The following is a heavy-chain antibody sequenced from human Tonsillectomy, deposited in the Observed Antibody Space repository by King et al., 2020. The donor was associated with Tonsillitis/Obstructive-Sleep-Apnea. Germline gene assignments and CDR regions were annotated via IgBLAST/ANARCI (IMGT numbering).Heavy chain of an antibody. CDR3: ATTLRRGVGVAVPQWGGAGFDY. Sequence: QLVQSGAEVKKPGASVKVSCKVSGYTLTELSIHWVRQAPGKGLTWMGGFDPEHGEIIYAQKFQGRVTMTEDTSTDTAYMELSSLRSEDTAVYSCATTLRRGVGVAVPQWGGAGFDYWGQGTLVTVSS. CDR2: FDPEHGEI. V-gene: IGHV1-24*01. CDR1: GYTLTELS. D-gene: IGHD6-19*01. J-gene: IGHJ4*02.